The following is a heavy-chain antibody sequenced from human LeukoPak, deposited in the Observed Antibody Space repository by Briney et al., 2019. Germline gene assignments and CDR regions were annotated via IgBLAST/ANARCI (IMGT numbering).Heavy chain of an antibody. CDR3: AKEEWLVRYYYGMDV. V-gene: IGHV3-66*01. CDR1: GFTVSSNY. J-gene: IGHJ6*02. Sequence: GGSLRLSCAASGFTVSSNYMSRVRQAPGKGLEWVSVIYSGGSTYYADSVKGRFTISRDNSKNTLYLQMNSLRAEDTAVYYCAKEEWLVRYYYGMDVWGQGTTVTVSS. D-gene: IGHD6-19*01. CDR2: IYSGGST.